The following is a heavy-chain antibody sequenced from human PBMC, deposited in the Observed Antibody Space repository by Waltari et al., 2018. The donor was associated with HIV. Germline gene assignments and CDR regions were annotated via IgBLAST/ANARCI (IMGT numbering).Heavy chain of an antibody. V-gene: IGHV1-69*02. CDR1: GGTFSSYT. CDR3: ARLYYYDSSGYYVG. D-gene: IGHD3-22*01. J-gene: IGHJ4*02. Sequence: QVQLVQSGAEVKKPGSSVKVSCKASGGTFSSYTISWVRQAPGQGLEWMGRIIPILGIANYAQKFQGRVTITADKTTSTAYMELSSLRYEDTAVYYCARLYYYDSSGYYVGWGQGTLVTVSS. CDR2: IIPILGIA.